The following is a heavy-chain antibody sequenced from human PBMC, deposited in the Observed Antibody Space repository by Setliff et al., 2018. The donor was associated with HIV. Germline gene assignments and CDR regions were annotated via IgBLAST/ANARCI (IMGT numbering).Heavy chain of an antibody. V-gene: IGHV4-4*07. CDR1: GGSISSHY. J-gene: IGHJ3*01. Sequence: PSETLSLTCTVSGGSISSHYWTWIRQPAGKGPEWIGHIYTNGYTNYNPSLKSRVTISVETSKNQFSLRLTSVTAADTAVYYCARAPPGIQNDAFDVWGQGTMVTVSS. CDR2: IYTNGYT. CDR3: ARAPPGIQNDAFDV.